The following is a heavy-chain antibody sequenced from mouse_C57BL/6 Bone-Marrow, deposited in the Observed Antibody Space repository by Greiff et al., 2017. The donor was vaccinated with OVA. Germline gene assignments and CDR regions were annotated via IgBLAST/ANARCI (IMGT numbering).Heavy chain of an antibody. Sequence: QVQLQQPGAELVKPGASVKLSCKASGYTFTSYWITWVKQRPGQGLEWIGDIYPGSGSTNYNEKFKSKAPLTVDTSSSTAYMQLSSLTSEDSAVYYCAMDYYSWFAYWGQGTLVTVSA. V-gene: IGHV1-55*01. J-gene: IGHJ3*01. CDR1: GYTFTSYW. CDR3: AMDYYSWFAY. D-gene: IGHD1-1*01. CDR2: IYPGSGST.